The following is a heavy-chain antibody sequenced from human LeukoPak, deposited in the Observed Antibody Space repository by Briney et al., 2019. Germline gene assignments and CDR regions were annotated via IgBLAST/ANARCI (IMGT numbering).Heavy chain of an antibody. V-gene: IGHV1-8*02. CDR1: GYTFTGYY. D-gene: IGHD3-3*01. CDR2: MNPNSGNT. J-gene: IGHJ6*02. Sequence: ASVKVSCKASGYTFTGYYMHWVRQATGQGLEWMGWMNPNSGNTGYAQKFQGRVTMTRNTSISTAYMELSSLRSEDTAVYYCAIPYSSYDFWSGYYTPGGYYYYGMDVWGQGTTVTVSS. CDR3: AIPYSSYDFWSGYYTPGGYYYYGMDV.